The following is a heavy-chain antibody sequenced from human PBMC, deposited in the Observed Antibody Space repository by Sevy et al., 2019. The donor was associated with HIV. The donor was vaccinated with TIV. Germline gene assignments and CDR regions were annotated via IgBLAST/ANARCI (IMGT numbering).Heavy chain of an antibody. CDR2: ISPHNGDT. CDR3: ARAYCSGGRCYSLAY. V-gene: IGHV1-18*01. J-gene: IGHJ4*01. CDR1: GYTFSSYR. D-gene: IGHD2-15*01. Sequence: ASVKVSCKISGYTFSSYRITWVRQAPGQGLECMGWISPHNGDTNYAQKLQGRVTMITDTSTTTAYMELRNLRSDDTAVYYCARAYCSGGRCYSLAYWGQGTLVTVS.